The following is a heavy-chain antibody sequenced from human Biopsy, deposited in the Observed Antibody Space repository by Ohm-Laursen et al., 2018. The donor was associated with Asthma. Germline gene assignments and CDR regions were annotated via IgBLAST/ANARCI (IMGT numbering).Heavy chain of an antibody. CDR1: GFTFSSYS. D-gene: IGHD5-12*01. V-gene: IGHV3-48*01. CDR2: IRNSSSAI. J-gene: IGHJ4*02. CDR3: ARISGHRGY. Sequence: SLRLSCAVSGFTFSSYSMNWVRQAPGMGLEWVSYIRNSSSAIYYADSVKGRFTISRDNAKNSLYLQMNSLRAEDTAVYYCARISGHRGYWGQGTLVTVSS.